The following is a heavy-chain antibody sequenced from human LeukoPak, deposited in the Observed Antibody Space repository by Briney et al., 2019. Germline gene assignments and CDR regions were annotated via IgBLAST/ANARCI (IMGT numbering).Heavy chain of an antibody. CDR3: ARELYYYDSSGYYPDY. Sequence: SEILSLTCIVSGGSISSYYWSWIRQPPGKGLEWIGYIYYSGSTNYNPSLKSRVTISVDTSKNQFSLKLSSVTAADTAVYYCARELYYYDSSGYYPDYWGQGTLVTVSS. CDR1: GGSISSYY. V-gene: IGHV4-59*12. D-gene: IGHD3-22*01. J-gene: IGHJ4*02. CDR2: IYYSGST.